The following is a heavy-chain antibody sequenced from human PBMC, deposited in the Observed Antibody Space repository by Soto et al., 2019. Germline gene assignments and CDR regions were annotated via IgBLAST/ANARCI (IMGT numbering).Heavy chain of an antibody. Sequence: EVQLLESGGGLVQPGGSLRLSCAASGFTFSTYAVTWVRQAPGKGLEWVSTMSGSGGSTYYAASVKGRFTISRDNSKNTLYLQMNSLRAEDPAVYYCAKDQGSSWYEIDYWGQGTLVTVSS. CDR3: AKDQGSSWYEIDY. J-gene: IGHJ4*02. CDR1: GFTFSTYA. CDR2: MSGSGGST. V-gene: IGHV3-23*01. D-gene: IGHD6-13*01.